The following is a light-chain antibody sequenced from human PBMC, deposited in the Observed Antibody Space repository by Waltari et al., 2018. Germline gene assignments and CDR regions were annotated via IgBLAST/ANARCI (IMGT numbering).Light chain of an antibody. J-gene: IGKJ1*01. CDR2: AAS. CDR3: QQYNYWPPWT. Sequence: LMSQSPATLSVSPGGRATPSRRASQSICGNFAGYHQKPGPAPRLVTYAASTRATGIPARFSGSGSGTDFTLTITGLQSEDFAVYYCQQYNYWPPWTFGQGTTVEI. V-gene: IGKV3-15*01. CDR1: QSICGN.